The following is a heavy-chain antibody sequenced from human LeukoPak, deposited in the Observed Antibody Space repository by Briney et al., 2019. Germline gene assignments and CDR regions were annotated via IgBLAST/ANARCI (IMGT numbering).Heavy chain of an antibody. CDR3: ARVSEFYYDSSGYYSRGLELDY. J-gene: IGHJ4*02. Sequence: ASVKVSCKASGYTFTSYGISWVRQAPGQGLEWMGWISAYNGNTNYAQKLQGRVTMTTDTSTSTAYMELRSLRSDDTAVYYCARVSEFYYDSSGYYSRGLELDYWGQGTLVTVSS. CDR2: ISAYNGNT. CDR1: GYTFTSYG. V-gene: IGHV1-18*01. D-gene: IGHD3-22*01.